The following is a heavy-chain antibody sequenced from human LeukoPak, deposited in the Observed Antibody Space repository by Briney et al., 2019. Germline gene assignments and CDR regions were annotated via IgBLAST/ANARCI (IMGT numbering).Heavy chain of an antibody. Sequence: GGSLRLSCKVSGFTFSAFAMTWVRQAPGKGLEGVGFIRRRSYGGTPGYDASVKGRFTISIDDSRHIAFLQMNSLKTEDTGIYYCSRDSHGDDVFDYWGQGAVVTVSS. V-gene: IGHV3-49*04. D-gene: IGHD3-3*01. J-gene: IGHJ4*02. CDR1: GFTFSAFA. CDR3: SRDSHGDDVFDY. CDR2: IRRRSYGGTP.